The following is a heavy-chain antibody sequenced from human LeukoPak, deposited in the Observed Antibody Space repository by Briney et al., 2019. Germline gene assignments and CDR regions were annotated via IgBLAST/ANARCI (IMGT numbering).Heavy chain of an antibody. J-gene: IGHJ4*02. CDR1: GYTFTSYG. CDR3: ARSYYGGATGSFDY. CDR2: ISAYNGNT. D-gene: IGHD1-26*01. Sequence: GASVKVSCKASGYTFTSYGISWVRQAPGQGLEWMGWISAYNGNTNYAQKLQGRVTMTTDTSTSTAYMELRSLRSDDTAAYYCARSYYGGATGSFDYWGQGTLVTVSS. V-gene: IGHV1-18*01.